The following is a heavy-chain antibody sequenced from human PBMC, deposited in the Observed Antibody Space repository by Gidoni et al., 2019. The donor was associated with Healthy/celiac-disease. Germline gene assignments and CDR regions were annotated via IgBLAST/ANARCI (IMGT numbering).Heavy chain of an antibody. J-gene: IGHJ4*02. CDR2: INTNSGGT. CDR1: GYTLTGYY. CDR3: ARDLGASTVPDY. V-gene: IGHV1-2*02. Sequence: QVQLVQSGAEGKKPGASVKVSCKASGYTLTGYYMHWVRQAPGQGLEWMGWINTNSGGTNYAQKLQGRVTMTRDTSISTAYMELSRLRSDDTAVYYCARDLGASTVPDYWGQGTLVTVSS. D-gene: IGHD4-17*01.